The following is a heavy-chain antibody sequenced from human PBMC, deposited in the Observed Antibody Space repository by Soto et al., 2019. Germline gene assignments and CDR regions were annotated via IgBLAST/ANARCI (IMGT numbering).Heavy chain of an antibody. CDR2: INHSGST. Sequence: QVQLQQWGAGLLKPSETLSLTCAVYGGSFSGYYWSWIRQPTGKGLEWIGEINHSGSTNYNPSLKSRVTISVDTPKNQFSLKLSSVTAADTAVYYCARGVITIFGVVIKSFYYGMDVWGQGTTVTVSS. V-gene: IGHV4-34*01. CDR1: GGSFSGYY. D-gene: IGHD3-3*01. CDR3: ARGVITIFGVVIKSFYYGMDV. J-gene: IGHJ6*02.